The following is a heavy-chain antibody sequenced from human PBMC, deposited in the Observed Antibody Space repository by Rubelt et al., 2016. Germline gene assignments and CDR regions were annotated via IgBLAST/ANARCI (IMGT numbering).Heavy chain of an antibody. J-gene: IGHJ4*02. CDR1: GFIFNDYS. CDR2: ISSGSTYK. CDR3: ARGPTIIGTYLNWIDT. Sequence: EVQLVESGGGLVKPGGSLRLSCVASGFIFNDYSMNWVRQPPGKGLEWVSSISSGSTYKYLSDSVKGRFTVSRDNTKKSLNLQMAGSGAEETAVYFCARGPTIIGTYLNWIDTWGQGILVTVSS. D-gene: IGHD1-26*01. V-gene: IGHV3-21*01.